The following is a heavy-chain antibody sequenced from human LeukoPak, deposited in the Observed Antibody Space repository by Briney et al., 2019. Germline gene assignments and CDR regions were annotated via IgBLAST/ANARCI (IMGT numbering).Heavy chain of an antibody. Sequence: SETLSLTCAVYGGSFSGYYWSWTRQPPGKGLEWIGEINHSGSTNYNPSLKSRVTISIDTSKNQFSLKLSSVTAADTAVYYCASAGPDYSNYCFDYWGQGILVTVSS. CDR3: ASAGPDYSNYCFDY. V-gene: IGHV4-34*01. CDR2: INHSGST. CDR1: GGSFSGYY. D-gene: IGHD4-11*01. J-gene: IGHJ4*02.